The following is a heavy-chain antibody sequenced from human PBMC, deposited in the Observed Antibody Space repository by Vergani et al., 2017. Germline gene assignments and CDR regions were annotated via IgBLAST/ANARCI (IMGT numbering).Heavy chain of an antibody. V-gene: IGHV3-23*01. CDR1: GFTFSSYA. CDR3: AKDSKAGPFSYDFCSGYGTGQDSWFDP. J-gene: IGHJ5*02. D-gene: IGHD3-3*01. CDR2: ISGSGGSK. Sequence: EVQLLESGGGLVQPGGSLRLSCAASGFTFSSYAMSWVRQAPGKGLEWVSAISGSGGSKYYADSVKGRFTISGDNSKNTLYLQMKGLRAEDTAVYYCAKDSKAGPFSYDFCSGYGTGQDSWFDPWGQGTLVTVSS.